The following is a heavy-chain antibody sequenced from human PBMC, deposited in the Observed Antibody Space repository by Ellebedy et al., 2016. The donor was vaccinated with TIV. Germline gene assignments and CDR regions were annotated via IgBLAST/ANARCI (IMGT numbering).Heavy chain of an antibody. Sequence: SETLSLXXTVSGGSISSGDYYWSWIRQPPGKGLEWIGYIYYSGSTYYNPSLKSRVTMSVDTSKNQFSLKLSSVTAADTAVYYCAREDQLHFDYWGQGTLVTVSS. CDR3: AREDQLHFDY. D-gene: IGHD2-2*01. CDR1: GGSISSGDYY. J-gene: IGHJ4*02. CDR2: IYYSGST. V-gene: IGHV4-30-4*01.